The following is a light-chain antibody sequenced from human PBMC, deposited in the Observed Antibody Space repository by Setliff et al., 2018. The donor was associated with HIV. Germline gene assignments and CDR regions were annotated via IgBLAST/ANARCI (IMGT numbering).Light chain of an antibody. V-gene: IGLV2-14*03. J-gene: IGLJ1*01. CDR1: SSDVGGYNY. Sequence: QSALTQPASVSGSPGQSITISCTGSSSDVGGYNYVSWYQQHPGKAPKLMIYDVTKRPSGVSNRFSGSKSDNTASLTISGLQAEDEADYYCNSYTSSSTFAVFGTGTKVTVL. CDR2: DVT. CDR3: NSYTSSSTFAV.